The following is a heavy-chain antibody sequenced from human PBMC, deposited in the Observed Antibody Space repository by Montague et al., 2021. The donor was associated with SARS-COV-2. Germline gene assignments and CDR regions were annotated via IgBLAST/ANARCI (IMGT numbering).Heavy chain of an antibody. V-gene: IGHV4-39*01. J-gene: IGHJ6*02. D-gene: IGHD5-18*01. Sequence: SETLSLTCTVSGGSISSSDYYWGWIRQPPGKGLEWIGTIYYSGSTYYGPSLKSRVTISVDTSKNQFSLKLTSLTAADTAVYYCARSSGYNYDISYYGMDVWGQGTTVTVSS. CDR3: ARSSGYNYDISYYGMDV. CDR2: IYYSGST. CDR1: GGSISSSDYY.